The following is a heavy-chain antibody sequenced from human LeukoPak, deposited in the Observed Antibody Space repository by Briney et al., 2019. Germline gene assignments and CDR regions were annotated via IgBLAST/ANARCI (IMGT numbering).Heavy chain of an antibody. CDR3: ARRIAVAGQDYYYYGMDV. D-gene: IGHD6-19*01. CDR2: IYYSGSA. J-gene: IGHJ6*02. Sequence: SETLSLTCTVSGGSIGSYCWTWIRQPPGKGLEWIGYIYYSGSANYNPSLNGRVTISVDTSKKQSSLKLSSVTAADTAVYYCARRIAVAGQDYYYYGMDVWGQGTTVTVSS. V-gene: IGHV4-59*08. CDR1: GGSIGSYC.